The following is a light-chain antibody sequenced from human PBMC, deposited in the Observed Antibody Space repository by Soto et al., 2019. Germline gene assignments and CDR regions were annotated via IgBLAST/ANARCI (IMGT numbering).Light chain of an antibody. CDR3: QQYNTYLWT. CDR1: QSISSW. Sequence: DIQMTQSPSSLSAYVGDRVTITCRASQSISSWLAWYQQKPGKAPKLLIYKASSLESGVPSRFSGSGSGTEFTLTIRSLQPDDFATYYCQQYNTYLWTFGQGTKVDIK. CDR2: KAS. V-gene: IGKV1-5*03. J-gene: IGKJ1*01.